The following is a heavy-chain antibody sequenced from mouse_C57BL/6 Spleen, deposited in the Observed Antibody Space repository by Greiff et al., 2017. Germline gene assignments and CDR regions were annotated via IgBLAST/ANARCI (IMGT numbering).Heavy chain of an antibody. V-gene: IGHV1-54*01. Sequence: VKLLESGAELVRPGTSVKVSCKASGYAFTNYLIEWVKQRPGQGLEWIGVINPGSGGTNYNEKFKGKATLTADKSSSTAYMQLSSLTSEDSAVYFCARGGYYYGKRSYFDYWGQGTTLTVSS. CDR1: GYAFTNYL. D-gene: IGHD1-1*01. J-gene: IGHJ2*01. CDR2: INPGSGGT. CDR3: ARGGYYYGKRSYFDY.